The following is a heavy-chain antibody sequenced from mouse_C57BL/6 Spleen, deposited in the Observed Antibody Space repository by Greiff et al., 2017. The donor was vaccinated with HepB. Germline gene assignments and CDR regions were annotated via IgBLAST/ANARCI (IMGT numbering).Heavy chain of an antibody. CDR1: GYAFSSYW. V-gene: IGHV1-80*01. Sequence: VKLLESGAELVKPGASVKISCKASGYAFSSYWMNWVKQRPGKGLEWIGQIYPGDGDTNYNGKFKGKATLTADKSSSTAYMQLSSLTSEDSAVYFCARSYDGQAWFAYWGQGTLVTVSA. D-gene: IGHD2-3*01. J-gene: IGHJ3*01. CDR2: IYPGDGDT. CDR3: ARSYDGQAWFAY.